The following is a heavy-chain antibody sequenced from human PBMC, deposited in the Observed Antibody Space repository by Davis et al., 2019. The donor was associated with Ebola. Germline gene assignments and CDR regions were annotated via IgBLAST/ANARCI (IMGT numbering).Heavy chain of an antibody. D-gene: IGHD6-19*01. CDR3: ARGSGWYRTPFDY. V-gene: IGHV4-59*01. J-gene: IGHJ4*02. CDR1: DGSISSYY. CDR2: IYYSGST. Sequence: MPSETLSLTCSVSDGSISSYYWSWIRQPPGKGLEWIGYIYYSGSTNYNPSLKSRVTISVDTSKNQFSLKLSSVTAADTAVFYCARGSGWYRTPFDYWGQGTLVTVSS.